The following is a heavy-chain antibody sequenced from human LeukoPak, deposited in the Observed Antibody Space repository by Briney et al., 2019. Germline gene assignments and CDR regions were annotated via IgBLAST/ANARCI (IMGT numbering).Heavy chain of an antibody. V-gene: IGHV3-23*01. D-gene: IGHD5-18*01. J-gene: IGHJ4*02. CDR1: GFTFSTYA. CDR3: AKDLNNYGTTPLDY. CDR2: ISTGGVT. Sequence: GGSLRLSCAASGFTFSTYAMNWVRQAPGKGLEGVSSISTGGVTYLSDAVKGGFTISRDICKNTLYLQMNSLRAEDTAVYYCAKDLNNYGTTPLDYWGQGTLVTVSS.